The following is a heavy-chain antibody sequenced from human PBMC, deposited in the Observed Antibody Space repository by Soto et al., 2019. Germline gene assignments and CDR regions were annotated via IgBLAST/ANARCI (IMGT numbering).Heavy chain of an antibody. D-gene: IGHD6-19*01. CDR1: GFNFNEYT. CDR2: ITSDGSNT. Sequence: EVQLVESGGVVVQPGGSLRLSCAASGFNFNEYTMHWVRQAPGRGLEWVSLITSDGSNTYYADSVRGRFTISRDNSDNSLYLQINSLRTEDTALYYCVTSRTDSAWTFGRGGQGTLDTVSS. V-gene: IGHV3-43*01. J-gene: IGHJ1*01. CDR3: VTSRTDSAWTFGR.